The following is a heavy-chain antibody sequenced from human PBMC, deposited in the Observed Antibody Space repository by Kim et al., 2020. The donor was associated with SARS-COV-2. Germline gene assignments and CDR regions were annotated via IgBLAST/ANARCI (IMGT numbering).Heavy chain of an antibody. CDR2: IYYTGNT. J-gene: IGHJ3*01. CDR3: ARLVVAGTETDFDV. V-gene: IGHV4-39*02. CDR1: GGSILSSNY. Sequence: SETLSLTCSVSGGSILSSNYWGWIRQPPGKGLEWIGSIYYTGNTYYNSSLKSRVTISVDTSKNDFSLKVTSVTAADTALYFCARLVVAGTETDFDVWGRGTLVTVSS. D-gene: IGHD6-19*01.